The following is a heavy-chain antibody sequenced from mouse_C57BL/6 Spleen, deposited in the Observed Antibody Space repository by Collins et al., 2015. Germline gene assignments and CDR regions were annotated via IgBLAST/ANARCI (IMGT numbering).Heavy chain of an antibody. V-gene: IGHV1-19*01. D-gene: IGHD1-1*01. CDR1: GYTFTDYY. Sequence: EVRLQQSGPVLVKPGASVKMSCKASGYTFTDYYMNWVKQSHGKSLEWIGVVNPYTGGTTYNQKFKGKATLTVDKSSSTAYMELNSLTSEDSAVYYCARDYGSSGGAMDYWGQGTSVTVSS. CDR3: ARDYGSSGGAMDY. J-gene: IGHJ4*01. CDR2: VNPYTGGT.